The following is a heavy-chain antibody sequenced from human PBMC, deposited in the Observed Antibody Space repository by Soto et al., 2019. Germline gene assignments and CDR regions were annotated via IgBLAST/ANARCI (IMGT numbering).Heavy chain of an antibody. D-gene: IGHD6-13*01. V-gene: IGHV4-39*01. J-gene: IGHJ4*02. Sequence: QLQLQESGPGLVKPSETLSLTCTVSGGSISSSSYYWGWIRQPPGKGLEWIGSIYYSGSTYYNPSLKSRVTFPVDTSKNQFSLKLSSVTAADTAVYYCARHGPRYSSSWPPFDYCGQGTLVTVSS. CDR3: ARHGPRYSSSWPPFDY. CDR2: IYYSGST. CDR1: GGSISSSSYY.